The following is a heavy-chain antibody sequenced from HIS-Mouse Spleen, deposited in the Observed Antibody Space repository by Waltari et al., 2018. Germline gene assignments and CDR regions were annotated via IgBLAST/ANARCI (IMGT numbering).Heavy chain of an antibody. J-gene: IGHJ4*02. CDR1: GSPLRSYG. CDR3: AKDKHHAFDY. CDR2: ISYDGSNK. Sequence: QVQLVESGGGVVQPGRSLRRSCAASGSPLRSYGMHGVRQAPGKGLGWVAVISYDGSNKYYADSVKGRFTISRDNSKNTLYLQMNSLRAEDTAVYYCAKDKHHAFDYWGQGTLVTVSS. V-gene: IGHV3-30*18.